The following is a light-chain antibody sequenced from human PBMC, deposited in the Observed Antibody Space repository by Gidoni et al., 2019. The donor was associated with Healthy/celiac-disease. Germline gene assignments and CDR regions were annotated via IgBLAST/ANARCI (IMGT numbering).Light chain of an antibody. J-gene: IGKJ1*01. CDR2: DAS. Sequence: EIVLTQSPATLYLSPGERATLSCRASQSVSSYLAWYKQKPGQAPRLLIYDASNRATGIPARFSGSWSVTDCTLTLSSLDPEDFAGDYCQQRSNWSWTFXQXTKVEIK. V-gene: IGKV3-11*01. CDR1: QSVSSY. CDR3: QQRSNWSWT.